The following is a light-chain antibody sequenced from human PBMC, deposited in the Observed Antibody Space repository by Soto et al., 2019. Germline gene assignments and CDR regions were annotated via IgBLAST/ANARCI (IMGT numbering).Light chain of an antibody. V-gene: IGKV3-20*01. Sequence: LTQSPSFMSASVGDRVTITCRASQSVGSSTLAWYQQKPGQAPRLLIYGASSRAIGIPDRFSGSGSGTDFTLSISRLEPEDFAVYYCQQYDRSPLTFGGGTKVEI. J-gene: IGKJ4*01. CDR3: QQYDRSPLT. CDR1: QSVGSST. CDR2: GAS.